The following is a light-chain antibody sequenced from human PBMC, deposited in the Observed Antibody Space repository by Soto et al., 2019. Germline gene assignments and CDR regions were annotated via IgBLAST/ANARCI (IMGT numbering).Light chain of an antibody. CDR1: QSITRN. J-gene: IGKJ1*01. Sequence: EIVMTQSPATLSVSPGERATLSCRASQSITRNLAWYQQSPGQAPRLLIYAASTRATGIPARFSGSGSGTEFTLTINSLQSEDFAVYYCQQYNNWPMWTFGQGTKVDIK. CDR3: QQYNNWPMWT. CDR2: AAS. V-gene: IGKV3-15*01.